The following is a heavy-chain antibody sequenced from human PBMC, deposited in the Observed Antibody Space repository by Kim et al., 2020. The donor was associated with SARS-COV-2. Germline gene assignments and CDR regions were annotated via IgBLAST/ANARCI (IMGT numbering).Heavy chain of an antibody. CDR2: IYYSGST. CDR1: GGSISSYY. Sequence: SETLSLTCTVSGGSISSYYWSWIRQPPGKGLEWIGYIYYSGSTNYNPSLKSRVTISVDTSKNQFSLKLSSVTAADTAVYYCARDTMVRGVIKDYYYYGMDVWGQGTTVTVSS. D-gene: IGHD3-10*01. V-gene: IGHV4-59*01. J-gene: IGHJ6*02. CDR3: ARDTMVRGVIKDYYYYGMDV.